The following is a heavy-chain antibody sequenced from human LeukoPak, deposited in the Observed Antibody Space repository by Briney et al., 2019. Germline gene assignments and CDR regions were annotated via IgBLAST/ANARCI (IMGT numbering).Heavy chain of an antibody. CDR1: GYTFTRYY. Sequence: ASVTVSRKASGYTFTRYYMHWVRQAPGQGLEWMGWINPNSGGTNYAQKFQGRVTMTRDTSISTAYMELSRLRSDDTAAYYCATGYSGYAHLGDWGQGTLVTVSS. J-gene: IGHJ4*02. V-gene: IGHV1-2*02. CDR2: INPNSGGT. D-gene: IGHD5-12*01. CDR3: ATGYSGYAHLGD.